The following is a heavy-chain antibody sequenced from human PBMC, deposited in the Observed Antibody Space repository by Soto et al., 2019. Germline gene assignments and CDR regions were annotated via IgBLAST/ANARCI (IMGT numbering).Heavy chain of an antibody. D-gene: IGHD3-10*01. Sequence: PGGSLRLSCAASGFTFSSYEMNWVRQAPGKGLEWVSYISSSGSTIYYADSVKGRFTISRDNAKNSLYLQMNSLRAEDTAVYYCATHLPGSYPWGQGTLVTVSS. CDR2: ISSSGSTI. CDR1: GFTFSSYE. CDR3: ATHLPGSYP. V-gene: IGHV3-48*03. J-gene: IGHJ5*02.